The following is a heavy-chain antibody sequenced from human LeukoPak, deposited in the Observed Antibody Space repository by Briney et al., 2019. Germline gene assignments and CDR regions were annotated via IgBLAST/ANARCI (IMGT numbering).Heavy chain of an antibody. D-gene: IGHD3-3*01. Sequence: NPSETLSLTCTVSGGSISGSSYFWGWIRQPPGKGLEWIGSIYYSGSTYYNPSLKSRVTISVDTSKNQFSLKLSSVTAADTAVYYCARVFTYDDYWGQGTLVTVSS. CDR2: IYYSGST. J-gene: IGHJ4*02. CDR1: GGSISGSSYF. CDR3: ARVFTYDDY. V-gene: IGHV4-39*01.